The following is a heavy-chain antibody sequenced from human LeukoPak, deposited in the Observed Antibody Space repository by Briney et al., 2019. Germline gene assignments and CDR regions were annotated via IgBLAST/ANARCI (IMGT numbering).Heavy chain of an antibody. CDR1: GGSISSYY. J-gene: IGHJ4*02. D-gene: IGHD3-10*01. Sequence: SETLSLTCTVSGGSISSYYWSWIRQPAGKGLEWIGRIYTSGSTNYNPSLKSRVTMSVDTSKNQFSLKLSSVTAAGTAVYYCARENMVRGVIIDYYFDYWGQGTLVTVSS. CDR2: IYTSGST. V-gene: IGHV4-4*07. CDR3: ARENMVRGVIIDYYFDY.